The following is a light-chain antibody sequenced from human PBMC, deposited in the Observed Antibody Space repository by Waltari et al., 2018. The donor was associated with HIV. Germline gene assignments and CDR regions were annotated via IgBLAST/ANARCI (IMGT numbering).Light chain of an antibody. CDR3: QQSYSGLT. CDR1: QTISTY. V-gene: IGKV1-39*01. J-gene: IGKJ3*01. CDR2: AAS. Sequence: DIQMTQSPSSLSASLGDRVIITCRSSQTISTYVNWYPQKPGRAPNLLIYAASTLHDGVASIFSGSGSGTEFNLTINSLQVEDFAVYYCQQSYSGLTFGPGTKVDV.